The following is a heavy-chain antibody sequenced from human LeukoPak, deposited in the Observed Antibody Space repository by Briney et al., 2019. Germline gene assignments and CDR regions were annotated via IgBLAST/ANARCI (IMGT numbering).Heavy chain of an antibody. Sequence: AXXGFTFXSYXXHWVRQAPGKGXXXVXVILYDGSNKYYADSAKGRFTIYRDNAKNSLYLQMNSLRAEDTAVYYCARDLYYYDSSGYYWGQGTLVTVSS. J-gene: IGHJ4*02. V-gene: IGHV3-30*07. CDR2: ILYDGSNK. D-gene: IGHD3-22*01. CDR3: ARDLYYYDSSGYY. CDR1: GFTFXSYX.